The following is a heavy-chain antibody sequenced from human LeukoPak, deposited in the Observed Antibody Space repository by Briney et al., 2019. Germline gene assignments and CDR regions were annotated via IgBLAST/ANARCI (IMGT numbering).Heavy chain of an antibody. Sequence: SETLSLTCTVSGGSISSSSYSWGWIRQPPGKGLEWIGSIYYSGSTYYNPSLKSRVTISVDTSKNQFSLKLSSVTAADTAVYYCARLLTYYDFWSGYYRDIGWFDPWGQGTLVTVSS. J-gene: IGHJ5*02. CDR2: IYYSGST. CDR1: GGSISSSSYS. V-gene: IGHV4-39*07. CDR3: ARLLTYYDFWSGYYRDIGWFDP. D-gene: IGHD3-3*01.